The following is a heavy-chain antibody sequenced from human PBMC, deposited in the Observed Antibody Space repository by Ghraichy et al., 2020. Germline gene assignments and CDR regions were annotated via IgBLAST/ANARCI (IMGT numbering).Heavy chain of an antibody. Sequence: SETLSLTCTVSGGSISSSSYYWGWIRQPPGKGLEWIGSIYYSGSTYYNPSLKSRVTISVDTSKNQFSLKLSSVTAADTAVYYCARERYDPLPGVNGLDYWGQGTLVTVSS. V-gene: IGHV4-39*07. CDR3: ARERYDPLPGVNGLDY. J-gene: IGHJ4*02. CDR1: GGSISSSSYY. CDR2: IYYSGST. D-gene: IGHD1-14*01.